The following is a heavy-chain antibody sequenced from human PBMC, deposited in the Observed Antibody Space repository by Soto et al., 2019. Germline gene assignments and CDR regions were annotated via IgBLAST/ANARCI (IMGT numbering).Heavy chain of an antibody. CDR1: GFAFSSFG. V-gene: IGHV3-33*01. CDR2: ILNDGITK. Sequence: GGSLRLSCAASGFAFSSFGMHWVRLAPGKGLEWVSLILNDGITKYYADSVKGRFTLSRDNSKNTLYLQMNSLRAEDTAVYFCARGRWAAHWSDSWGQGTMVT. D-gene: IGHD1-1*01. J-gene: IGHJ4*02. CDR3: ARGRWAAHWSDS.